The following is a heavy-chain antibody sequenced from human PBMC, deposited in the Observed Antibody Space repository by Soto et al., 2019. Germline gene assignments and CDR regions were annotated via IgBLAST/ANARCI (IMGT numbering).Heavy chain of an antibody. CDR3: ARDGWYSSGYFDY. D-gene: IGHD6-19*01. Sequence: GGSLRLSCVFSGFTFSTYWMSWVRQVPGKGLEWVASIKQDGNEKYYVDSVKGRFSISRDNAKNTLHLQVDSLRAEDTAVYFCARDGWYSSGYFDYWGQGTEVT. CDR2: IKQDGNEK. J-gene: IGHJ4*02. V-gene: IGHV3-7*01. CDR1: GFTFSTYW.